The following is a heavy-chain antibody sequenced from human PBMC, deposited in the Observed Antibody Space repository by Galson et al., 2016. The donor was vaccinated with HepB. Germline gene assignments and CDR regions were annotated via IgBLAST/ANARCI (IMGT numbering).Heavy chain of an antibody. CDR3: TRSLGISLYYYYYYGMDV. D-gene: IGHD7-27*01. Sequence: SLRLSCAVSGFTFGDYAMSWFRQAPGKGLEWVGFIRGKVYGGTTEYAASVEGRFTIPRDDSKSIAYLQMNSLETEDTAVYYCTRSLGISLYYYYYYGMDVWGQGTTVTVSS. CDR1: GFTFGDYA. V-gene: IGHV3-49*03. CDR2: IRGKVYGGTT. J-gene: IGHJ6*02.